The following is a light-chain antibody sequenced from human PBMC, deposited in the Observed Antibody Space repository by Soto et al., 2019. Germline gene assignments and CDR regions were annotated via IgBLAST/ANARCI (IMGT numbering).Light chain of an antibody. CDR1: SSNIAPNT. V-gene: IGLV1-44*01. Sequence: QAVVTQPPSASGTPGQRVTISCSGSSSNIAPNTVNWYQHLPGAAPQLLIFANDRRPSGVPDRFSGSRSGTSASLAISGLQSEDEADYYCAAWDDSLNGYVFGTGTKLTVL. CDR2: AND. CDR3: AAWDDSLNGYV. J-gene: IGLJ1*01.